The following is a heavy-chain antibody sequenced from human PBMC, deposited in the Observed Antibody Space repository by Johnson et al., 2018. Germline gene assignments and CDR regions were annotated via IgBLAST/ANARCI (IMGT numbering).Heavy chain of an antibody. CDR3: AKDGYSSAD. V-gene: IGHV3-30*18. CDR2: LSYDGSNK. Sequence: QVQLVQSGGGVVQXGRSLRLXCAASGFTFSSYGMHWVRQAPGKGLEWVAVLSYDGSNKYYADSVKGRFTNPRDNSKNTLYLQMNSLRAEDTAVYYCAKDGYSSADWGQGTLVTVSS. D-gene: IGHD6-25*01. J-gene: IGHJ4*02. CDR1: GFTFSSYG.